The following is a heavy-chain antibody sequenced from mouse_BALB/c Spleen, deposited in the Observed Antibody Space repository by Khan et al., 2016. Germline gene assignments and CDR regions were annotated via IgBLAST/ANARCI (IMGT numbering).Heavy chain of an antibody. V-gene: IGHV14-3*02. D-gene: IGHD4-1*01. CDR2: IDPANGNT. CDR1: GFNIKDTY. J-gene: IGHJ3*01. Sequence: VQLQLSGAELVKPGASVKLSCTASGFNIKDTYMHWVKQRPEQGLEWIGRIDPANGNTKYDPKFQGKATITADTSPNTAYPQLSRLTSEDNAVYHRARDRTAFAYWGQGTLVTVSA. CDR3: ARDRTAFAY.